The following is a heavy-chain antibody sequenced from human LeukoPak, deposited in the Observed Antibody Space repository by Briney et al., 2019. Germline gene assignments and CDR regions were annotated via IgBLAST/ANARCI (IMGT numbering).Heavy chain of an antibody. V-gene: IGHV3-49*04. CDR3: TRRARITMVRGYWYFDL. J-gene: IGHJ2*01. CDR2: IRSKAYGGTT. Sequence: GGSLRLSCTASGFTFGDYAMSWVRQAPGKGLEWVGFIRSKAYGGTTEYAASVKGRFTISRDDSKSIAYLQMNSLKTEDTAVYYCTRRARITMVRGYWYFDLWGRGTLVTVSS. D-gene: IGHD3-10*01. CDR1: GFTFGDYA.